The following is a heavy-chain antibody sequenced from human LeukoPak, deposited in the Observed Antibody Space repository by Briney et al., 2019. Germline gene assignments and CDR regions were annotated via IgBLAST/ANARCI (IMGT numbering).Heavy chain of an antibody. V-gene: IGHV1-46*03. CDR3: AGGYCSGGSCSRPYYYYMDV. Sequence: GASVKVSCKASGYTFTSFYMHWVRQAPGQGLEWMGIINPSGGSTSYAQKFQGRVTMTRDTSTSTVYMELSSLRSEDTAVYYCAGGYCSGGSCSRPYYYYMDVWGKGTTVTVSS. J-gene: IGHJ6*03. CDR2: INPSGGST. D-gene: IGHD2-15*01. CDR1: GYTFTSFY.